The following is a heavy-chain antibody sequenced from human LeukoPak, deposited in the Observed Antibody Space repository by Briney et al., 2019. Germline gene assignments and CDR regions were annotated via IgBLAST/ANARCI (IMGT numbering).Heavy chain of an antibody. CDR2: IYYSGST. CDR3: ATAPWDDYYGSGSYPDY. CDR1: GGSISSGDYY. Sequence: SQTLSLTCTVSGGSISSGDYYWSWIRQPPGKGLEWIGYIYYSGSTYYNPPLKSRVTISVDTSKNQFSLKLSSVTAADTAVYYCATAPWDDYYGSGSYPDYWGQGTLVTVSS. D-gene: IGHD3-10*01. V-gene: IGHV4-30-4*01. J-gene: IGHJ4*02.